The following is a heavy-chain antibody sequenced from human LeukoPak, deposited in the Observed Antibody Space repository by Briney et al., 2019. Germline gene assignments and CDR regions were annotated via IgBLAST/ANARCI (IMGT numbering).Heavy chain of an antibody. CDR1: GGSISSYY. Sequence: SETLSLTCTVSGGSISSYYWSWIRQPPGKGLGWIGYIYYSGSTNYNPSLKSRVTISVDTSKNQFSLKLSSVTAADTAVYYCARGRSSSWYPPYYYMDGWGKGTTVTVSS. J-gene: IGHJ6*03. CDR2: IYYSGST. V-gene: IGHV4-59*12. CDR3: ARGRSSSWYPPYYYMDG. D-gene: IGHD6-13*01.